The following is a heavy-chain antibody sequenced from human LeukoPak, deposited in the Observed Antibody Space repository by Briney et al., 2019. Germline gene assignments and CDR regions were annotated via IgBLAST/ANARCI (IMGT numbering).Heavy chain of an antibody. CDR1: GFTFANYW. Sequence: GRCLSLSCAVSGFTFANYWMTWVGQAAGKGLGWVSYISTSGATIYYADSVKGRFTITRDNAKNSLYLQMNSLRAEDTAVYYCAELGITMIGGVWGKGTTVTISS. CDR2: ISTSGATI. J-gene: IGHJ6*04. CDR3: AELGITMIGGV. D-gene: IGHD3-10*02. V-gene: IGHV3-48*04.